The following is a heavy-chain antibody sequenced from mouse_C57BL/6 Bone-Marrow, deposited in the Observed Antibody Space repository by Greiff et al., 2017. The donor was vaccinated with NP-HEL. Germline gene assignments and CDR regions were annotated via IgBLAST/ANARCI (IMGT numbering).Heavy chain of an antibody. J-gene: IGHJ3*01. D-gene: IGHD1-1*01. CDR2: IDPEDGDT. Sequence: VQLQQSGAELVRPGASVKLSCTASGFNIKDYYMHWVKQRPEQGLEWIGRIDPEDGDTEYAPTFLGKATMTADTSSNTAYLQLSSLTSEDTAVYYCAPLIYYYGSSSFAYWGQGTLVTVSA. CDR1: GFNIKDYY. CDR3: APLIYYYGSSSFAY. V-gene: IGHV14-1*01.